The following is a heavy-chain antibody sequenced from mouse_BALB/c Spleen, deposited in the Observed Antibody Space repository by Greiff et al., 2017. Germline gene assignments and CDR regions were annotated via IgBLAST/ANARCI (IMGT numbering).Heavy chain of an antibody. CDR1: GFSLTSYG. D-gene: IGHD4-1*02. V-gene: IGHV2-9*02. CDR3: ARESQLGVYLDY. CDR2: IWAGGST. Sequence: QVQLKESGPGLVAPSQSLSITCTVSGFSLTSYGVHWVRQPPGKGLEWLGVIWAGGSTNYNSALMSRLSISKDNSKSQVFLKMNSLQTDDTAMYYCARESQLGVYLDYWGQGTTLTVSS. J-gene: IGHJ2*01.